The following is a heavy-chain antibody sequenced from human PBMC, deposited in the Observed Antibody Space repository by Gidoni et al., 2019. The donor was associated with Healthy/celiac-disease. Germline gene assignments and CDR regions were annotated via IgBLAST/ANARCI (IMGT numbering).Heavy chain of an antibody. CDR3: ARDRRVTMIVVVTLDY. CDR1: GFTFSSYA. CDR2: ISYDGSNK. J-gene: IGHJ4*02. D-gene: IGHD3-22*01. V-gene: IGHV3-30-3*01. Sequence: QVQLVESGGKVVQPGRSLRLSCAASGFTFSSYAMHWVRQAPGKGLEWVAVISYDGSNKYYADSVKGRFTISRDNSKNTLYLQMNILRAEDTAVYYCARDRRVTMIVVVTLDYWGQGTLVTVSS.